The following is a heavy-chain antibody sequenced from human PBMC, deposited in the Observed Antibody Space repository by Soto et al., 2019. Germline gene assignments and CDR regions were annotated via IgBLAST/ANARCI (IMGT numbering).Heavy chain of an antibody. CDR1: GFTFSSYW. V-gene: IGHV3-7*01. Sequence: GGSLRLSCAASGFTFSSYWMSWVRQAPGKGLEWVANIKQDGSEKYYVDSVKGRFTISRDNAKNSLYLQMNSLRAEDTAVYYCARSRPRVWFGELFDYFDYWGQGTLVTVSS. CDR2: IKQDGSEK. D-gene: IGHD3-10*01. CDR3: ARSRPRVWFGELFDYFDY. J-gene: IGHJ4*02.